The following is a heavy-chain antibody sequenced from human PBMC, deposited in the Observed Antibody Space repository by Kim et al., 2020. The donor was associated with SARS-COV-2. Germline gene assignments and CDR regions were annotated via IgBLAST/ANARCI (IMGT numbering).Heavy chain of an antibody. Sequence: GGSLRLSCAASGFTFSSYAMHWVRQAPGKGLEWVAVISYDGSNKYYADSVKGRFTISRDNSKNTLYLQMNSLRAEDTAVYYCARCLTDYYGMDVWGQGTTVPVSS. J-gene: IGHJ6*02. CDR3: ARCLTDYYGMDV. V-gene: IGHV3-30-3*01. CDR1: GFTFSSYA. D-gene: IGHD7-27*01. CDR2: ISYDGSNK.